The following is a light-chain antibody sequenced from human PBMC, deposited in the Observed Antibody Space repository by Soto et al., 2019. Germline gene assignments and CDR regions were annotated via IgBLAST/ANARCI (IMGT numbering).Light chain of an antibody. V-gene: IGLV1-40*01. CDR3: QSYDNSLGVCYV. CDR1: SSNLGAGYD. CDR2: GNR. J-gene: IGLJ1*01. Sequence: VLTQLPSVSGAPGQRVTISCTGSSSNLGAGYDVHWYQLLPGTAPKLLIYGNRNRPSGVPDRFSGSKSGTSASLAITGLQAEDEADYYCQSYDNSLGVCYVFGTGTKVTVL.